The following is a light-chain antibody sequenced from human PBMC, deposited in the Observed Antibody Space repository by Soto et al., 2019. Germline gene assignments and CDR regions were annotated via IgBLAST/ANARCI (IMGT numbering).Light chain of an antibody. CDR2: RAS. CDR1: TIGNKH. V-gene: IGLV3-9*01. CDR3: QLWDSTTAI. Sequence: SYELTQPLSVSVALGQTARITCGGNTIGNKHVHWYQQKPGQAPVLVIYRASNRPSGIPERFSGSKSGNTATLTISGAQAGDEADYYCQLWDSTTAIFGGGIKLTVL. J-gene: IGLJ2*01.